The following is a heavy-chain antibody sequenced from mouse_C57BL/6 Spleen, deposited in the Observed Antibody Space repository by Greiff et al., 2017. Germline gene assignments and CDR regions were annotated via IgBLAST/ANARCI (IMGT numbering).Heavy chain of an antibody. D-gene: IGHD2-1*01. J-gene: IGHJ4*01. CDR2: ISSGGSYT. Sequence: EVKLMESGGDLVKPGGSLKLSCAASGFTFSSYGMSWVRQTPDKRLEWVATISSGGSYTYYPDSVKGRFTISRNKAKNTLYLQMSSLKSDDTAMYYCARGGNYVGAMDYWGQGTSVTVSS. CDR3: ARGGNYVGAMDY. V-gene: IGHV5-6*02. CDR1: GFTFSSYG.